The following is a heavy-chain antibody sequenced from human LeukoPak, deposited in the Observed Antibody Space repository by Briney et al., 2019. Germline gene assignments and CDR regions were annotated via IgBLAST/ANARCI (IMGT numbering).Heavy chain of an antibody. CDR3: ARQRNFLRWHDAFDI. CDR2: ISFDGSNE. D-gene: IGHD4-23*01. CDR1: GFIFSCCG. J-gene: IGHJ3*02. Sequence: PGGSLRLSCAASGFIFSCCGMHWVRQAPGKGLEWVALISFDGSNEYYADSVKGRFTISRDNSKNTLYLQMGSLRAEDMAVYYCARQRNFLRWHDAFDIWGQGTMVTVSS. V-gene: IGHV3-30*03.